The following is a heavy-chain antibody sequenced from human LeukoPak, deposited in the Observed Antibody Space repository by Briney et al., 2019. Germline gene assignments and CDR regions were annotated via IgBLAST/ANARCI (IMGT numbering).Heavy chain of an antibody. CDR2: ISSSSSYI. D-gene: IGHD2-2*01. V-gene: IGHV3-21*01. Sequence: GGSLRLSCAASGFTFGDYAMSWFRQAPGKGLEWVSSISSSSSYIYYADSVKGRFTISRDNAKNSLYLQMNSLRAEDTALYYCARDFEPAATDDWFDPWGQGTLVTVSS. J-gene: IGHJ5*02. CDR3: ARDFEPAATDDWFDP. CDR1: GFTFGDYA.